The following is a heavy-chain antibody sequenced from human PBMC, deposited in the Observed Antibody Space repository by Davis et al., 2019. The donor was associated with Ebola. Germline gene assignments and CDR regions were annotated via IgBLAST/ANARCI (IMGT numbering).Heavy chain of an antibody. CDR1: GFTVSSNY. D-gene: IGHD3-10*01. V-gene: IGHV3-11*04. CDR3: ACGNYYGSGSYRD. CDR2: ISSSGSTI. Sequence: GESLKISCAASGFTVSSNYMSWVRQAPGKGLEWVSYISSSGSTIYYADSVKGRFTISRDNAKNSLYLQMNSLRAEDTAVYYCACGNYYGSGSYRDWGQGTLVTVSS. J-gene: IGHJ4*02.